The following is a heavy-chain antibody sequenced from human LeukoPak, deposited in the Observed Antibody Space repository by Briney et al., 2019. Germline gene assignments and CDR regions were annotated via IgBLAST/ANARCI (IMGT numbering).Heavy chain of an antibody. V-gene: IGHV4-38-2*02. Sequence: PSETLSLTCTVSGYSISGGYYWGWIRQPPGKGLEWIGSIYHSGSTYYNPFLKSRVTISVDTSKNQFSLKLSSVTAADTAVYYCARAGYSSGWYLDYWGQGTLVTVSS. CDR2: IYHSGST. D-gene: IGHD6-19*01. CDR3: ARAGYSSGWYLDY. J-gene: IGHJ4*02. CDR1: GYSISGGYY.